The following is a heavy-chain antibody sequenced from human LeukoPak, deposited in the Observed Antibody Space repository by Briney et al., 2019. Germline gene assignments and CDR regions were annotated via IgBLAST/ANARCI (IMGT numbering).Heavy chain of an antibody. V-gene: IGHV4-59*01. J-gene: IGHJ4*02. D-gene: IGHD1-26*01. Sequence: PSETLSLTCTVAGGSISSYYWSWIRQPPGKGLEWIGYIYYSGSTNYNPSPKSRVTISVDTSKNQFSLQLSTVTAADTAVYYCARDVGATYDYYFDYWGQGTLVTVSS. CDR3: ARDVGATYDYYFDY. CDR2: IYYSGST. CDR1: GGSISSYY.